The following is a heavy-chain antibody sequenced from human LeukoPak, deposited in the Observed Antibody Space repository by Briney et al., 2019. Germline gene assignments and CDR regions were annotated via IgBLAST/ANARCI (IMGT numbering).Heavy chain of an antibody. D-gene: IGHD3-3*02. CDR3: ARAHWRDYYYYYMDV. CDR2: IYYSGST. V-gene: IGHV4-39*07. Sequence: SETLSLTCTVSGGSISSSSYYWGWIRQPPGKGLEWIGSIYYSGSTYYNPSLKSRVTISVDTSKNQFSLKLSSVTAADTAVYYCARAHWRDYYYYYMDVWGKGTTVTVSS. J-gene: IGHJ6*03. CDR1: GGSISSSSYY.